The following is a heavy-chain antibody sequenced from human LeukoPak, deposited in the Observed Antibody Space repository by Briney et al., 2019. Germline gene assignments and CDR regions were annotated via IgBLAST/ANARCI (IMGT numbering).Heavy chain of an antibody. CDR1: GYTFTGHY. J-gene: IGHJ4*02. CDR2: IYGHDGGT. CDR3: VRDFDWGPDY. Sequence: AAVKASCTASGYTFTGHYLHWVRQAPGQGLEWMGWIYGHDGGTNFAQKFQDRVTMTRDTSITTAYMELTSLTPDDTAVYYCVRDFDWGPDYWGQGTLGTVSS. D-gene: IGHD3-9*01. V-gene: IGHV1-2*02.